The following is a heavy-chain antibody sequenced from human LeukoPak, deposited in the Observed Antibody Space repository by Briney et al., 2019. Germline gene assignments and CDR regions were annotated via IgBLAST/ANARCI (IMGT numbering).Heavy chain of an antibody. CDR1: GFTFSSCE. D-gene: IGHD3-10*02. J-gene: IGHJ6*04. V-gene: IGHV3-48*03. Sequence: GGSLRLSCAASGFTFSSCEKNWVRQAPGKGLEWVSYISSSGSTIYYADSVKSRFTISRDNAKNSLYLQMNSLRAEDTAVYYCAELGITMIGGVWGKGTTVTISS. CDR2: ISSSGSTI. CDR3: AELGITMIGGV.